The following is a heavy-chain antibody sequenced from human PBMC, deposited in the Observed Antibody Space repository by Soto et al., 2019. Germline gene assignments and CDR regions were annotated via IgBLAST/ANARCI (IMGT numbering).Heavy chain of an antibody. Sequence: EVQLLESGGGLVQPGGSLRLSCAASGFPFRNYAMGWPRQAPGKGLEWVSAISGSGGTTHYADSVKGRFTISRDNSKNTLYLQMNSLRVEDTAVYYCAKDRSSTSCYAFDYWGQGSLVTVSS. V-gene: IGHV3-23*01. J-gene: IGHJ4*02. CDR2: ISGSGGTT. CDR3: AKDRSSTSCYAFDY. CDR1: GFPFRNYA. D-gene: IGHD2-2*01.